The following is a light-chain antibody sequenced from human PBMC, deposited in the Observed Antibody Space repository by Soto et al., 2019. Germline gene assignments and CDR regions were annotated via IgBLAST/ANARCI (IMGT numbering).Light chain of an antibody. CDR1: QAINNY. CDR2: AAS. V-gene: IGKV1-16*01. J-gene: IGKJ4*01. CDR3: QQYDTYPLT. Sequence: DIQMTQSPSSLSASVGDRVTITCRASQAINNYLTWIQQRPGKAPKSLIYAASNLHSGVPARFSGSGSGTDFTLTISSLQPEDFATYYCQQYDTYPLTFGGGTRVDIK.